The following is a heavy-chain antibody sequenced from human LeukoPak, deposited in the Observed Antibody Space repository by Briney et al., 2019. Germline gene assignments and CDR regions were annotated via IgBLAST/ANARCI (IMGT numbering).Heavy chain of an antibody. D-gene: IGHD5-18*01. CDR2: IYHSGST. CDR3: ARDPRDTAMGFDY. V-gene: IGHV4-4*02. J-gene: IGHJ4*02. CDR1: GGSISSSNW. Sequence: SETLSLTCAVSGGSISSSNWWSWVRQPPGKGLEWIGEIYHSGSTNYNPSLKSRVTIPVDKSKNQFSLKLSSVTAADTAVYYCARDPRDTAMGFDYWGQGTLVTVSS.